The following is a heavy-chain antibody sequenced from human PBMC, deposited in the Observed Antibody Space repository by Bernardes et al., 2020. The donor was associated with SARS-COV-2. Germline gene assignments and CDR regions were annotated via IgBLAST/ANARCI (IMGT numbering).Heavy chain of an antibody. CDR3: ARHGGYVEEDYYGMDV. V-gene: IGHV5-51*01. J-gene: IGHJ6*02. CDR2: IYPGDSDT. Sequence: GASLKISCKGSGYSFTSYWIGWVRQMPGKGLEWMGIIYPGDSDTRYSPSFQGQVTISADKSISTAYLQWSSLKASDTAMYYCARHGGYVEEDYYGMDVWGQGTTVTVSS. CDR1: GYSFTSYW. D-gene: IGHD1-26*01.